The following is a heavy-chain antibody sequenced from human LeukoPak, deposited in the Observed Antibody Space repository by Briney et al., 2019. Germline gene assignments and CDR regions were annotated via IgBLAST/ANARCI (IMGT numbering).Heavy chain of an antibody. V-gene: IGHV3-48*04. J-gene: IGHJ6*02. CDR1: GFTFSSYW. D-gene: IGHD3-10*01. Sequence: GGSLRLSCAASGFTFSSYWMSWVRQAPGKGLEWVSYTSSSGSTIYYADSVKGRFTISRDNAKNSLYLQMNSLRAEDTAVYYCARDYYGSGSYRPYYYGMDVWGQGTTVTVSS. CDR3: ARDYYGSGSYRPYYYGMDV. CDR2: TSSSGSTI.